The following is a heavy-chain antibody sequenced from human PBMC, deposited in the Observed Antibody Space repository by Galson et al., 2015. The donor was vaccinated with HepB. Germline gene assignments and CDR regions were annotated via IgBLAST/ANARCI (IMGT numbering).Heavy chain of an antibody. CDR3: ARHFGLSYPSGD. V-gene: IGHV1-2*02. D-gene: IGHD6-25*01. J-gene: IGHJ4*02. Sequence: SVKVSCKASGYTFTGYYIHWVRQAPGQGLEWMGWINPNSGGTNYAQKFQGRVTMTRDTSISTAYMEVSRLTSDDTGVYYCARHFGLSYPSGDWGQGTLVTVSS. CDR2: INPNSGGT. CDR1: GYTFTGYY.